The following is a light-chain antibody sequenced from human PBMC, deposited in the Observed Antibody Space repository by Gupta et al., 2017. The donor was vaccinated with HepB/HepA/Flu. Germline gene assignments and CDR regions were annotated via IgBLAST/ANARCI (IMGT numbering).Light chain of an antibody. CDR1: QSISSW. V-gene: IGKV1-5*03. CDR2: KAS. Sequence: DIQMTQSPSTLSASVGDRVTITCRASQSISSWLAWYQQKPGKAPKLLIYKASRGESGVPSRFSGSGSGTEFTLTSSRLQDDDFANYYCQQYNSYWTFGQGTKVEIK. J-gene: IGKJ1*01. CDR3: QQYNSYWT.